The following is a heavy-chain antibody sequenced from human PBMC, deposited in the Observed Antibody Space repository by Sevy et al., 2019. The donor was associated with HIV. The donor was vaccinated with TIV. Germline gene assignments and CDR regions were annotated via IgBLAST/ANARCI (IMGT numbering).Heavy chain of an antibody. CDR1: GGSISSYY. CDR3: ARNPRYCSGGSCYSEAFDI. V-gene: IGHV4-59*01. J-gene: IGHJ3*02. Sequence: SETLSLTCTVSGGSISSYYWSWIRQPPGKGLEWIGYIYYSWSTNYNPSLKSRVTISVDTSKNQFSPKLSSVTAADTAVYYCARNPRYCSGGSCYSEAFDIWGQGTMVTVSS. D-gene: IGHD2-15*01. CDR2: IYYSWST.